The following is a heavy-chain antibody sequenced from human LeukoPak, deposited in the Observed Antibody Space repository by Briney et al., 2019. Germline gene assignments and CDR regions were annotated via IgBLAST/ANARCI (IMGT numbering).Heavy chain of an antibody. D-gene: IGHD2-21*02. CDR3: ARRGDWTLLDS. V-gene: IGHV3-7*03. CDR1: GFTFSSSW. CDR2: IKHDVSEI. Sequence: PGGSLRLSCVTSGFTFSSSWMSWVRQAPGKGLEWVANIKHDVSEIYYVDSVKGRFTVSRDNAKNSLYLQMDSLRIEDTAIYYCARRGDWTLLDSWGQGILVTVSS. J-gene: IGHJ4*02.